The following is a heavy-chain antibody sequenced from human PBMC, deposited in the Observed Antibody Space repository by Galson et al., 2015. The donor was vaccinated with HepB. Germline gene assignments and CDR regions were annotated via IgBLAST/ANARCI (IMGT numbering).Heavy chain of an antibody. V-gene: IGHV4-59*08. Sequence: SETLSLTCTVSGGSISSYYWSWIRQPPGKGLEWIGYIYCSGSTNYNPSLKSRVTISVDTSKNQFSLKLSSVTAADTAVYYCARGIAAAGISDWGQGTLVTVSS. CDR3: ARGIAAAGISD. CDR1: GGSISSYY. CDR2: IYCSGST. D-gene: IGHD6-13*01. J-gene: IGHJ4*02.